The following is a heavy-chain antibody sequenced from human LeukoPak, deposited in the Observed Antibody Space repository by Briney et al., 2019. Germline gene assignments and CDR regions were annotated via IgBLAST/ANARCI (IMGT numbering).Heavy chain of an antibody. D-gene: IGHD3-10*01. Sequence: EGSLRLSCAASGFPFSSYWMSWVRQAPGKGLEWVANIKKDGDDKHYVDSVKGRFTVSRDNAKTSLYLQMNNLRAEDTAVYYCARVPGTSNYYGSGSPDYWGQGTLVTVSS. CDR3: ARVPGTSNYYGSGSPDY. V-gene: IGHV3-7*04. CDR1: GFPFSSYW. J-gene: IGHJ4*02. CDR2: IKKDGDDK.